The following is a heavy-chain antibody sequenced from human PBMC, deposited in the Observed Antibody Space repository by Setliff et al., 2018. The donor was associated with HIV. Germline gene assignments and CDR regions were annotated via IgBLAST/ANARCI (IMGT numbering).Heavy chain of an antibody. V-gene: IGHV1-18*04. CDR2: ISGYNGNT. CDR3: ARDSSPNDDFDY. CDR1: GYIFTSYG. D-gene: IGHD1-1*01. J-gene: IGHJ4*02. Sequence: ASVKVSCKASGYIFTSYGISWVRQAPGQGLEWMGWISGYNGNTNYAQKFQGRVTMTTDTSTSTAYMELRSLRSDDTAVYYCARDSSPNDDFDYWGQGTRVTVSS.